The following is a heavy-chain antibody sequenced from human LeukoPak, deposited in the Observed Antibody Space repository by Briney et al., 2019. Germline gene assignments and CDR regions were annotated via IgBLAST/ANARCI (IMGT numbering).Heavy chain of an antibody. CDR1: GGSMSPYY. CDR2: FYTRRTT. Sequence: KPSETLSLTCTVSGGSMSPYYWSWIRQPPGKGLEWIGYFYTRRTTHYNPSLKSRVTMSVDTSNNQFLLNLSSVTAADTAVYYCARHGDFWGGRSWFDPWGQGTLVTVSS. D-gene: IGHD3-3*01. CDR3: ARHGDFWGGRSWFDP. V-gene: IGHV4-4*09. J-gene: IGHJ5*02.